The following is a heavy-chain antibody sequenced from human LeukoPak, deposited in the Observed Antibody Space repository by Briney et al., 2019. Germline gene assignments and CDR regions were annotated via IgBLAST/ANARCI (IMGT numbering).Heavy chain of an antibody. D-gene: IGHD5-18*01. CDR2: ISDGGGST. CDR1: GFTFSSYA. V-gene: IGHV3-23*01. J-gene: IGHJ5*02. Sequence: PGGSLRLSCAASGFTFSSYAMNWVRQAPGKGLEWVSGISDGGGSTYYADSVKGRFTISRDNSKNTLYLQMNSLRAEDTAVYYCAKDLGLSYGYYTSSSFDPWGQGTLLALCS. CDR3: AKDLGLSYGYYTSSSFDP.